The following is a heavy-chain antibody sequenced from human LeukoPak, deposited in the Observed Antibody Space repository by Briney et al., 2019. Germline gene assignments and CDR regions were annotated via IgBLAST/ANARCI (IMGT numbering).Heavy chain of an antibody. J-gene: IGHJ4*02. CDR2: ISRSSSSI. CDR1: GFTSSSYR. Sequence: PGGSLRLSCAASGFTSSSYRMNWVRQAPGKGLEWVSSISRSSSSIYYADSVKGRFTISRDIAKNSLYLQMNSLRAEDTAVYYCARSLPGYYGSGSYYGPGDSWGQGTLVTVSS. V-gene: IGHV3-48*01. D-gene: IGHD3-10*01. CDR3: ARSLPGYYGSGSYYGPGDS.